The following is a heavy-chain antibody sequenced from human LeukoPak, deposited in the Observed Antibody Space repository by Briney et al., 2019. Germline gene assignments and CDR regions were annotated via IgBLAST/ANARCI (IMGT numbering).Heavy chain of an antibody. CDR2: IYYSGST. D-gene: IGHD3-10*01. V-gene: IGHV4-59*01. CDR3: AMTYYYGSGSYQPFDP. Sequence: PSETLSLTCTVSGGSISSYYWSWIRQPPGKGLEWIGYIYYSGSTNYNPSLKSRVTISVDTSKNQFSLKLSSVTAADTAVYYCAMTYYYGSGSYQPFDPWGQGTLVTVSS. CDR1: GGSISSYY. J-gene: IGHJ5*02.